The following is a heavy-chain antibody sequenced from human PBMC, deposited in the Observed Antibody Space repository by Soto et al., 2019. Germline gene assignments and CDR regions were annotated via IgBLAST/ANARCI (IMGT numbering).Heavy chain of an antibody. V-gene: IGHV3-30*18. D-gene: IGHD3-9*01. CDR1: GFTFSSYG. CDR3: AKVMGRGGTVVEINDGVRNNYDILTPPSNDY. CDR2: ISYDGSNK. Sequence: GGSLRLSCAASGFTFSSYGMHWVRQAPGKGLEWVAVISYDGSNKYYADSVKGRFTISRDNSKNTLYLQMNSLRAEDTAMYYCAKVMGRGGTVVEINDGVRNNYDILTPPSNDYWGQGTLVTVSS. J-gene: IGHJ4*02.